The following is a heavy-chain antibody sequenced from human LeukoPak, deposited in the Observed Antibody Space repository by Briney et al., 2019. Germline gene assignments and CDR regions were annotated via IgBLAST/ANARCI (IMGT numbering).Heavy chain of an antibody. J-gene: IGHJ4*02. V-gene: IGHV1-18*01. D-gene: IGHD5-12*01. CDR2: ISAYYGTT. CDR1: GYTFASYG. Sequence: ASVKVSCKASGYTFASYGITWVRQAPRQGLEWMGWISAYYGTTKYAQNLQGRVTMTIDTPTRTAYMEVRSLTSDDTAVYYCAKERDIVATITDYSAFDYWGQGTLVTVSS. CDR3: AKERDIVATITDYSAFDY.